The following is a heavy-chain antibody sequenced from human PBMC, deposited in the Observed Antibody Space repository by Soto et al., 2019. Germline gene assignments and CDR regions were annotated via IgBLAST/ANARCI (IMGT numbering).Heavy chain of an antibody. CDR1: GLTFSSAG. V-gene: IGHV3-30*18. CDR2: ISYDGSNK. CDR3: AKDLSVDTAMVTELDY. Sequence: PGGSLRLSCVASGLTFSSAGMHWIRQAPGKGLEWVAVISYDGSNKYYADSVKGRFTISRDNSKNTLYLQMNSLRAEDTAVYYCAKDLSVDTAMVTELDYWGQGTLVTVSS. J-gene: IGHJ4*02. D-gene: IGHD5-18*01.